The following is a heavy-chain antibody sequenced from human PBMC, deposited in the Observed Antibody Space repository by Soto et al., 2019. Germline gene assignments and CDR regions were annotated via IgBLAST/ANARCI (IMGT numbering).Heavy chain of an antibody. CDR1: GGSISNYY. J-gene: IGHJ4*02. D-gene: IGHD3-10*01. Sequence: SETLSLTCTVSGGSISNYYWSWIRQPPGRGLEWIGHIFYSGSTNYNPALKSRVTISVDTSKSQFSLKLSSVTAADTAVYYCASITMVRGVPYWGQGTLVTVSS. CDR3: ASITMVRGVPY. CDR2: IFYSGST. V-gene: IGHV4-59*01.